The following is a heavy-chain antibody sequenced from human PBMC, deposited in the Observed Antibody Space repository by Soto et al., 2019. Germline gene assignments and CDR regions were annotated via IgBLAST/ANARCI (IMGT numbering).Heavy chain of an antibody. V-gene: IGHV2-5*02. J-gene: IGHJ4*02. CDR1: GFSLSTSGVG. D-gene: IGHD3-10*01. Sequence: QITLKESGPTLVKPTQTLTLTCTFSGFSLSTSGVGVGWIRQPPGKALEWLALVYWDDDKRYSPSLKSRLTITKDTSKSQVVLTMTNMDPVDTATYYCTRRTGGFDYWGQGTLVTVSS. CDR3: TRRTGGFDY. CDR2: VYWDDDK.